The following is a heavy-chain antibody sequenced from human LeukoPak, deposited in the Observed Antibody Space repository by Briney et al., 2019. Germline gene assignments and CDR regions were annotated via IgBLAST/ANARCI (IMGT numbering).Heavy chain of an antibody. CDR1: GFTFSSYA. V-gene: IGHV3-23*01. Sequence: PGGSLRLSCAASGFTFSSYAMSWVRQAPGKGLEWVSAISGSGGSTYYADSVKGRFTISRENSKNTLYLQMNSLRAEDTAVYYCAKKETYYYVNFDYWGQGTLVTVSS. CDR3: AKKETYYYVNFDY. D-gene: IGHD3-10*02. CDR2: ISGSGGST. J-gene: IGHJ4*02.